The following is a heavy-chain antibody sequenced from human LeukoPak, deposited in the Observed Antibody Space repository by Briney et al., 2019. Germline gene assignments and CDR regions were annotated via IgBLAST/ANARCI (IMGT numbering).Heavy chain of an antibody. J-gene: IGHJ4*03. CDR1: GGSLSGYY. D-gene: IGHD2-15*01. V-gene: IGHV4-34*01. CDR2: INHSGST. Sequence: PSETLSLTCAVYGGSLSGYYWSWIRQPPGKGLEWIGEINHSGSTNYNPSLKSRVTISVDTSKNQFSLKLSSVTAADTAVYYCARGRDPVVVVAATRTGFDYWGQRAL. CDR3: ARGRDPVVVVAATRTGFDY.